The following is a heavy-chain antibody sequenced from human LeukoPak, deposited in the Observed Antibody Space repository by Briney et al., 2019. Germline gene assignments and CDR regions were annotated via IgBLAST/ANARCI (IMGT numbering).Heavy chain of an antibody. V-gene: IGHV3-7*01. CDR2: IKQDGSEK. J-gene: IGHJ6*03. CDR1: EFTFSSYW. CDR3: ARDLGPGQYYYYYIDV. Sequence: GGSLRLSCADSEFTFSSYWISGVRQAPGKGLEWVANIKQDGSEKYYVDSVKGRFTISRYNAKNSLYLQMNSLRAEDTAVYYCARDLGPGQYYYYYIDVWGQGTTVTVSS.